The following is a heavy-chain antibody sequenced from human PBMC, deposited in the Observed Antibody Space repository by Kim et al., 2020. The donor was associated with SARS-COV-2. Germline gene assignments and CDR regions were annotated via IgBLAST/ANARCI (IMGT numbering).Heavy chain of an antibody. J-gene: IGHJ4*02. CDR3: ARLSFGSSGYYYGGFDY. Sequence: RKSRVTISVETSQSQFSLKLSSVTAADTAVYYCARLSFGSSGYYYGGFDYWGQGTLVTVSS. V-gene: IGHV4-39*01. D-gene: IGHD3-22*01.